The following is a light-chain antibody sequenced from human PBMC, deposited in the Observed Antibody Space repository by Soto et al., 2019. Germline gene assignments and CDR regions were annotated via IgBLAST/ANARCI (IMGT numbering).Light chain of an antibody. CDR3: QQYGSSPGT. Sequence: EIELTQSPGTLSLSPGERATLSCRASQSVTNSYLAWYQQKPGHAPMLLLYGATTRATGIPDRFSGSGSWTGFTLTISRLEPEDFTVYCCQQYGSSPGTFGQGTKLEIK. J-gene: IGKJ2*01. V-gene: IGKV3-20*01. CDR1: QSVTNSY. CDR2: GAT.